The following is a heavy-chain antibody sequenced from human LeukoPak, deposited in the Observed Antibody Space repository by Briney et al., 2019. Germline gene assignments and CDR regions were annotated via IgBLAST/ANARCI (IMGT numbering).Heavy chain of an antibody. V-gene: IGHV3-53*04. D-gene: IGHD5-18*01. Sequence: GGSLRLSCAASGFTVSSNYMSWVRQAPGKGLEWVSVIYSGGSTYYADSVKGRFTISRHTSKNTLYLQMNSLRAEDTAVYYCARYSYAWSAFDIWGQGTMVTVSS. CDR2: IYSGGST. J-gene: IGHJ3*02. CDR3: ARYSYAWSAFDI. CDR1: GFTVSSNY.